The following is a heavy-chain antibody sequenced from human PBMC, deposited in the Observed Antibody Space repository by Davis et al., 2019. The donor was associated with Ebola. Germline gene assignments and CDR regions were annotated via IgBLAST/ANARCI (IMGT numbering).Heavy chain of an antibody. V-gene: IGHV3-73*01. J-gene: IGHJ4*02. D-gene: IGHD3-9*01. CDR3: ARDAFSLSRYDTEDH. CDR2: TRSKANSYAT. CDR1: GFTFSGSA. Sequence: GGSLRLSCAASGFTFSGSAMHWVRQASGKGLEWVGRTRSKANSYATAYAASVKGRFTISRDDSKNTAYLQMDSLRVEDTAIYYCARDAFSLSRYDTEDHWGQGTLVTVSS.